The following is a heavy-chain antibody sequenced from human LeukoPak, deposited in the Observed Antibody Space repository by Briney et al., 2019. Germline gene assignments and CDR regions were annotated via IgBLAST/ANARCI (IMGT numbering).Heavy chain of an antibody. CDR1: GGSISSYY. CDR3: ARGVIAAAGPNWFDP. V-gene: IGHV4-59*01. D-gene: IGHD6-13*01. Sequence: PSETLSLTCTVSGGSISSYYWSWIRQPPGKGLEWIGYIYYSGSTNYNPSLKSRVTISVDTSKNQFSLKLSSVTAADTAVYYCARGVIAAAGPNWFDPWGQGTLVTVSS. CDR2: IYYSGST. J-gene: IGHJ5*02.